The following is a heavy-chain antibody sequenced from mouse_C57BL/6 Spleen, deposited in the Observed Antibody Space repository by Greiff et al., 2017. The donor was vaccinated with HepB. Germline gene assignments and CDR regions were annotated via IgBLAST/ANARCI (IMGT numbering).Heavy chain of an antibody. D-gene: IGHD3-1*01. J-gene: IGHJ4*01. CDR1: GYTFTDYY. V-gene: IGHV1-26*01. Sequence: EVQLQQSGPELVKPGASVKISCKASGYTFTDYYMNWVKQSHGKSLEWIGDINPNNGGTSYNQKFKGKATLTVDKSSSTAYMELRSRTSADSAVYYLASGRPPYAMDYWGQGTSVTVSS. CDR2: INPNNGGT. CDR3: ASGRPPYAMDY.